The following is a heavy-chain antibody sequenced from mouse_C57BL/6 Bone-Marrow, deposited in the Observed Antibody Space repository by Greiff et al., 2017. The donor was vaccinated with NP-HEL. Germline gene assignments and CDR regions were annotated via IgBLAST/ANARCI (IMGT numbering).Heavy chain of an antibody. CDR2: INYDGSST. Sequence: EVKLVESEGGLVQPGSSMKLSCTASGFTFSDYYMAWVRQVPEKGLEWVANINYDGSSTYYLDSLKSRFIISRDNAKTILYLQMSSLKSEDTATYYCAREGIYYDYDGAMDYWGQGTSVTVSS. CDR1: GFTFSDYY. V-gene: IGHV5-16*01. CDR3: AREGIYYDYDGAMDY. D-gene: IGHD2-4*01. J-gene: IGHJ4*01.